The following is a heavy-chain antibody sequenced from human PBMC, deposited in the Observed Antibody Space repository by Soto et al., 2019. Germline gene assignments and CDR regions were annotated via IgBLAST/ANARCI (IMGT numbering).Heavy chain of an antibody. CDR3: ARVDDCSSTSCFLYYYYYYMDV. D-gene: IGHD2-2*01. V-gene: IGHV1-18*01. Sequence: QVQLVQSGAEVKKPGASVKVSCKASGYTFTSYGISWVRQAPGQGLEWMGWISAYNGNTNYAQKLQGRVTMTTDTSTSTAYMELWSLRSDDTAVYYCARVDDCSSTSCFLYYYYYYMDVWGKGTTVTVSS. J-gene: IGHJ6*03. CDR2: ISAYNGNT. CDR1: GYTFTSYG.